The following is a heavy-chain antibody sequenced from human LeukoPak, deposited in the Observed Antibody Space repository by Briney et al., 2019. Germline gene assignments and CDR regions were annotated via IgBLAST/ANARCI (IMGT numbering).Heavy chain of an antibody. CDR1: GGSISSSPYY. CDR3: ARGRPYNVGLPPWFDP. V-gene: IGHV4-39*07. D-gene: IGHD1-14*01. J-gene: IGHJ5*02. CDR2: IYESGST. Sequence: PSETLSLTCTVSGGSISSSPYYWGWIRQPPGKGLEWIGEIYESGSTDYNPSLKSRVTISVEKTKNQFSLKLSSVTAADTAVYYCARGRPYNVGLPPWFDPWGQGTLVTVSS.